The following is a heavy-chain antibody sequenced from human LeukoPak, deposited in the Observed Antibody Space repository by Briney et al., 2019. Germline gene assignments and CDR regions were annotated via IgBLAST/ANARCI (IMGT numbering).Heavy chain of an antibody. CDR3: ARGITVRGYSGYGCDY. V-gene: IGHV3-21*01. Sequence: PGGSLRLSCAASGFTFSSYSMNWVRQAPGKGLEWVSSISSSSSYIYYADSAKGRFTISRDNAKNSLYLQMNSLRAEDTAVYYCARGITVRGYSGYGCDYWGQGTLVTVSS. CDR2: ISSSSSYI. D-gene: IGHD5-12*01. CDR1: GFTFSSYS. J-gene: IGHJ4*02.